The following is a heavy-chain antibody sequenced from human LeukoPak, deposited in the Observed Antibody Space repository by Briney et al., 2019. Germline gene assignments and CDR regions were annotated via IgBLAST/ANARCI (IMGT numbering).Heavy chain of an antibody. CDR1: GFTFSNYW. J-gene: IGHJ3*02. CDR2: IKEDGSEK. V-gene: IGHV3-7*03. Sequence: GGSLRLSCAASGFTFSNYWMSWVRQAPGKGLEWVASIKEDGSEKFYVDSVKGRFTISRDNAKNSLYLQMNSLRAEDTALYYCAKDGDGAFDIWGQGTMVTVSS. D-gene: IGHD7-27*01. CDR3: AKDGDGAFDI.